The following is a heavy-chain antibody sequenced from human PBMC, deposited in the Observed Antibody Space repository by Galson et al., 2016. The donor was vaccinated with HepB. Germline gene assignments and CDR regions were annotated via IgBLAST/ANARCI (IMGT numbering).Heavy chain of an antibody. CDR1: GFTFSNTW. CDR2: IKSENAGGAP. Sequence: SLRLSCAASGFTFSNTWMTWVRQAPGRGLEFVGRIKSENAGGAPEYATPVAGRFSISRDDSKYTLFLQMNSLKVEDTGVYYCATGAPSAGGILDNWGQGTLVTVSS. V-gene: IGHV3-15*01. CDR3: ATGAPSAGGILDN. D-gene: IGHD6-19*01. J-gene: IGHJ4*02.